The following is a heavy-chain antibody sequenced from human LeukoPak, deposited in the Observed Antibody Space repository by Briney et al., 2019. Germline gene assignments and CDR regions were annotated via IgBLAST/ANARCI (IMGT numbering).Heavy chain of an antibody. D-gene: IGHD2-15*01. J-gene: IGHJ4*02. Sequence: PGGSRRLSCAASGFTFSNYEMNWVRQAPGQGLEWVSYISSSGTTIYYAERRFTISRDNAKNSLYLLMNSLRAEDTAIYYCARGYCSGGSCYGGDYWGQGTLVTVSS. V-gene: IGHV3-48*03. CDR2: ISSSGTTI. CDR1: GFTFSNYE. CDR3: ARGYCSGGSCYGGDY.